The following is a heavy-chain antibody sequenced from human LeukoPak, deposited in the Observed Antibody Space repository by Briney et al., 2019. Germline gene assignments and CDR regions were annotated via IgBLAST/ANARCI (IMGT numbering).Heavy chain of an antibody. V-gene: IGHV4-34*01. CDR3: ARVDVVTTSNDAFDI. CDR2: INHSGST. Sequence: SETLSLTCAVYGGSFSGYYWSWIRQPPGKGLEWIGEINHSGSTNYNPSLKSRVTISVDTSKNQFSLKLSSVTAADTAVYYCARVDVVTTSNDAFDIWGQGTMVTVSS. D-gene: IGHD4-11*01. J-gene: IGHJ3*02. CDR1: GGSFSGYY.